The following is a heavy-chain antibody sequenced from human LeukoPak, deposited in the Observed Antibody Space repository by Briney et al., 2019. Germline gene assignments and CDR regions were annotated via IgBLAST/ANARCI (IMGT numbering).Heavy chain of an antibody. CDR3: AKDSMVAATRDYFDY. Sequence: GGSLRLFCAASGFTFSSYAMSWVRQAPGKGLEWVSAISGSGGSTYYADSVKGRFTISRDNSKNTLYLQMNSLRAEDTAVYYCAKDSMVAATRDYFDYWGQGTLVTVSS. J-gene: IGHJ4*02. CDR1: GFTFSSYA. V-gene: IGHV3-23*01. D-gene: IGHD2-15*01. CDR2: ISGSGGST.